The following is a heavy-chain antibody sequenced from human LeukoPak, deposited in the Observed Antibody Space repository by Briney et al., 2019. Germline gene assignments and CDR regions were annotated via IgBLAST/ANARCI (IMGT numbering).Heavy chain of an antibody. CDR1: GGTFSSYA. Sequence: ASVKVSCKASGGTFSSYAISWVRQAPGQGLEWMGRINPNSGGTNYAQKFQGRVTMTRDTSITTAYMELSRLRSDDTAVYYCAREWSYGDYYDCWGQGTLVTVSS. J-gene: IGHJ4*02. CDR2: INPNSGGT. CDR3: AREWSYGDYYDC. V-gene: IGHV1-2*06. D-gene: IGHD4-17*01.